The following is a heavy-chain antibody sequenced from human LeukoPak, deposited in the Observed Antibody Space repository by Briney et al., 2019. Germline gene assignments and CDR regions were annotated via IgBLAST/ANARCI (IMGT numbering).Heavy chain of an antibody. Sequence: PGGSLRLSCAASGFTFSSYEMNWVRQAPGKGVEWISYISSSGSTIYYADSVKGRFTISRDNAKNSLYLQMNSLRAEDTAVYYCARDTFMDGLGSTLFDNWGQGTLVTVSS. CDR1: GFTFSSYE. D-gene: IGHD3-10*01. J-gene: IGHJ4*02. CDR2: ISSSGSTI. V-gene: IGHV3-48*03. CDR3: ARDTFMDGLGSTLFDN.